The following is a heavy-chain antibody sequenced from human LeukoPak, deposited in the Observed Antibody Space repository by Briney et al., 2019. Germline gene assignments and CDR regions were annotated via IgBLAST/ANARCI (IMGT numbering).Heavy chain of an antibody. V-gene: IGHV4-59*08. D-gene: IGHD3-16*02. CDR2: IYYTGGT. J-gene: IGHJ4*02. CDR1: GGSITNYY. CDR3: ASYYHYDYIWGSYRPSYYSDY. Sequence: KSSETLSLTCTVSGGSITNYYWAWIRQPPGKGLEWIGNIYYTGGTKYNPSLRSRVTISVDPSKNQFSLKLSSVTAADTAMYYCASYYHYDYIWGSYRPSYYSDYWGQGTLVTVSS.